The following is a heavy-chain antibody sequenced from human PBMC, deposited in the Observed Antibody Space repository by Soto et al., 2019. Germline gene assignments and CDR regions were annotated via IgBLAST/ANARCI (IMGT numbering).Heavy chain of an antibody. J-gene: IGHJ6*02. CDR3: ARDGGAARPRYYYYYYGMDV. CDR1: GFTFSSYG. V-gene: IGHV3-30*03. CDR2: ISYDGSNK. D-gene: IGHD6-6*01. Sequence: PGGSLRLSCAASGFTFSSYGMHWVRQAPGKGLEWVAVISYDGSNKYYADSVKGRFTISRDNSKNTLYLQMNSLRAEDTAVYYCARDGGAARPRYYYYYYGMDVWGQGTTVTAP.